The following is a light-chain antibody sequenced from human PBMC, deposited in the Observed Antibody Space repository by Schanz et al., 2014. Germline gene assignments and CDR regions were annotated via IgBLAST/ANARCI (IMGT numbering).Light chain of an antibody. CDR2: GAS. V-gene: IGKV3-15*01. CDR1: QSVSSN. Sequence: EIVMTQSPATLSVSPGERATLSCRARQSVSSNLAWYQQKPGQAPRLLIYGASTRATGIPARFSGSGSGTDFTLTISRLEPEDSAVYYCQHYGSPPLTFGPGTTVDIK. J-gene: IGKJ3*01. CDR3: QHYGSPPLT.